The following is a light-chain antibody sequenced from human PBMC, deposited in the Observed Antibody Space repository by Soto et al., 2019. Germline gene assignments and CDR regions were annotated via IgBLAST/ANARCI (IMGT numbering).Light chain of an antibody. CDR2: DAS. V-gene: IGKV3-15*01. J-gene: IGKJ4*01. CDR1: QSVNSN. Sequence: EIGMKQSPATVSVSPGERHTLSCSASQSVNSNLAWYQQKPGQAPRLLIYDASTRATGIPARFSGSGSGTEFTLTISSLQSEDFAVYYCQQYYNWLTFGGGTKVDNK. CDR3: QQYYNWLT.